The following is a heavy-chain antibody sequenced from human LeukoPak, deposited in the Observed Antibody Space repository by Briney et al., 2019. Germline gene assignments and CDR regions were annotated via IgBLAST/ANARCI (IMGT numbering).Heavy chain of an antibody. Sequence: GGSLRLSCAASGFTFSSYSMNWVRQAPGKGLEWVSSISSSSSYIYYADSVKGRFTISRDNSKNTLYLQMNSLRAEDTAVYYCAKEMWGIVVVPAAMVAQVFDYWGQGTLVTVSS. CDR2: ISSSSSYI. J-gene: IGHJ4*02. CDR1: GFTFSSYS. V-gene: IGHV3-21*04. CDR3: AKEMWGIVVVPAAMVAQVFDY. D-gene: IGHD2-2*01.